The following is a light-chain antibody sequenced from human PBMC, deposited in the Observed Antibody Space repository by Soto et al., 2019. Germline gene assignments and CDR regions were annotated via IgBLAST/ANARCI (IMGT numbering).Light chain of an antibody. J-gene: IGKJ2*01. Sequence: EIVLTQSPGILSLSPGERATLSCRASQSVTSTYLAWYQQKPGQAPRLLIFGASTRATGIPDRFSGSGSGTDFTLTITRLEPEDFSVYYCQQYDSSPYTFGGGTKLDIK. CDR1: QSVTSTY. CDR3: QQYDSSPYT. CDR2: GAS. V-gene: IGKV3-20*01.